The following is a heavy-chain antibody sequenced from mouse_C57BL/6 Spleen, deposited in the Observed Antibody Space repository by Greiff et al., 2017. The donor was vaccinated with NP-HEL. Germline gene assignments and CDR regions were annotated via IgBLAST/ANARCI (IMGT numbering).Heavy chain of an antibody. J-gene: IGHJ2*01. CDR3: ASDGYYFDY. Sequence: HVQLQQSGPELVKPGASVKISCKASGYAFSSSWMNWVKQRPGKGLEWIGRIYPGDGDTNYNGKFKGKATLTADKSSSTAYMQLSSLTSEDSAVYFCASDGYYFDYWGQGTTLTVSS. CDR2: IYPGDGDT. V-gene: IGHV1-82*01. D-gene: IGHD2-3*01. CDR1: GYAFSSSW.